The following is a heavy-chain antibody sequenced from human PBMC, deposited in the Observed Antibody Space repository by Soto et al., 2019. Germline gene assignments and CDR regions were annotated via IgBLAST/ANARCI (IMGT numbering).Heavy chain of an antibody. CDR1: GYTFTSSG. J-gene: IGHJ4*02. V-gene: IGHV1-18*01. CDR3: ARVLVNPYYDFWSGYSADY. Sequence: GASVKVSCKASGYTFTSSGIIWVRQAPGQGLEWMGWISAYNGNTNYAQKLQGRVTMTTDTSTSTAYMELRSLRSDDTAVYYCARVLVNPYYDFWSGYSADYWGQGTLVTVSS. CDR2: ISAYNGNT. D-gene: IGHD3-3*01.